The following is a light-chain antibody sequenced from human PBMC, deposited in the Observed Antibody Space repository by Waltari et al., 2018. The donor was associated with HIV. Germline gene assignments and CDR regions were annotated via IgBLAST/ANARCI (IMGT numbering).Light chain of an antibody. CDR1: SSAVGSYNL. CDR3: CSYAGSSTHVV. J-gene: IGLJ2*01. V-gene: IGLV2-23*02. CDR2: EVS. Sequence: SDLTQPAPVAGPPGQSITISCTGTSSAVGSYNLVSWYQQHPGKAPKVMIYEVSKRPSGVSNRFSGSKSGNTASLTISGLQAEDEADYYCCSYAGSSTHVVFGGGTKLTVL.